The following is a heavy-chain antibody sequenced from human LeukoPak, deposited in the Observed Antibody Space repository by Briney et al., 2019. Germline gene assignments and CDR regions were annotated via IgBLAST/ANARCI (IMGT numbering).Heavy chain of an antibody. CDR2: ISPYSGNT. Sequence: ASVKVSCKASGYTFTSLGINWVRQAPGQGLEWMGWISPYSGNTNYEQKFQGRLTMTTNTSTSTAYMELRGLRSDDTAVYYCARDGIAATGRDYWGQGTLVTVSS. CDR3: ARDGIAATGRDY. J-gene: IGHJ4*02. CDR1: GYTFTSLG. D-gene: IGHD6-13*01. V-gene: IGHV1-18*01.